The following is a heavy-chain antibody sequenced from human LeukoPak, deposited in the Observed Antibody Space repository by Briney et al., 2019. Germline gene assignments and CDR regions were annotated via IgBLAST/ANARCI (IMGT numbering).Heavy chain of an antibody. Sequence: ASVKVSCKVSGYTLTELSMHWVRQAPGKGLEWMGGFDPEDGETIYAQKFQGRATMTEDTSTDTAYMELSSLRSEDTAVYYCATVGPAVADNYFDYWGQGTLVTVSS. CDR1: GYTLTELS. CDR2: FDPEDGET. CDR3: ATVGPAVADNYFDY. D-gene: IGHD6-19*01. V-gene: IGHV1-24*01. J-gene: IGHJ4*02.